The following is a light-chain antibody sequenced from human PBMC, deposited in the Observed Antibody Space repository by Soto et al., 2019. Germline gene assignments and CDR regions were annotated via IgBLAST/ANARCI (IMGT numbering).Light chain of an antibody. J-gene: IGLJ1*01. CDR3: SSYTSSSTLLYV. CDR2: DVS. CDR1: SSDVVGYNY. Sequence: QSALTQPASVSGSPGQSITISCTGTSSDVVGYNYVSWYQQHPGKAPKLMIYDVSNRPSGVSNRFSGSKSGNTASLTISGLQAEDESYYYCSSYTSSSTLLYVFGTGTKVTVL. V-gene: IGLV2-14*01.